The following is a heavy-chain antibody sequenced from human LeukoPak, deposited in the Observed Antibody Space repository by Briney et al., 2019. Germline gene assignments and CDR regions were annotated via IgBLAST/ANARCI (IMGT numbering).Heavy chain of an antibody. CDR3: ARDSGTTGEVKFDP. D-gene: IGHD3-10*01. Sequence: SETLSLTCTVSGASINSYYWSWIRQPAGTALEWIGRIYTSGTITYNPSLKSRVTMSVDTSKNQFSLKLSSVTAADTAVYYCARDSGTTGEVKFDPWGQGTLVTVSS. CDR1: GASINSYY. CDR2: IYTSGTI. V-gene: IGHV4-4*07. J-gene: IGHJ5*02.